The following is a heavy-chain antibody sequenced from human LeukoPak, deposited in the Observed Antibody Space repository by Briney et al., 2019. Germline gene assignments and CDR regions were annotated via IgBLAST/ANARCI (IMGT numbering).Heavy chain of an antibody. D-gene: IGHD2-21*02. Sequence: ASVKVSCKASGYTFTSYYTHWVRQAPGQGLEWMGIINPSGGSTSYAQKFQGRVTMTRDTSTSTVYMELSSLRSEDTAVYYCARASSNCGGDCYYFDYWGQGTLVTVSS. J-gene: IGHJ4*02. CDR3: ARASSNCGGDCYYFDY. V-gene: IGHV1-46*03. CDR1: GYTFTSYY. CDR2: INPSGGST.